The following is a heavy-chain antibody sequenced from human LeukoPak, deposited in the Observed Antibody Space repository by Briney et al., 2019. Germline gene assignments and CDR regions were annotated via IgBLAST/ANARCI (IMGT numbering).Heavy chain of an antibody. Sequence: ETLSLTCTVSGGSISSSSYYWGWVRQAPGKGLEWVSAISSGSSYMYYADSVNGRFTISRDNAKNSLYLEMNSLRAEDTAVYYSAKNVIRRWLQSPSMDVWGKGTTVTVSS. CDR1: GGSISSSSYY. V-gene: IGHV3-21*01. CDR2: ISSGSSYM. CDR3: AKNVIRRWLQSPSMDV. D-gene: IGHD5-24*01. J-gene: IGHJ6*03.